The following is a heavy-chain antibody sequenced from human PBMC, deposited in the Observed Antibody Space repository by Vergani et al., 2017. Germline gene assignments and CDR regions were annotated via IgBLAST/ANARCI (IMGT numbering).Heavy chain of an antibody. CDR2: ISYDGSNK. CDR3: AKDADRVVVVAHYGMDV. CDR1: GFTFSSYG. Sequence: VQLLESGGGLVQPGGSLRLSCAASGFTFSSYGMHWVRQAPGKGLEWVAVISYDGSNKYYADSVKGRFTISRDNSKNTLYLQMNSLRAEDTAVYYCAKDADRVVVVAHYGMDVWGQGP. V-gene: IGHV3-30*18. J-gene: IGHJ6*02. D-gene: IGHD2-15*01.